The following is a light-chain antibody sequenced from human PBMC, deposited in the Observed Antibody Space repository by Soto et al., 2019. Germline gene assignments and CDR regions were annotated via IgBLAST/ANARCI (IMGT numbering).Light chain of an antibody. Sequence: DIQMTQSPSSLSASVGDRVTITCRASQGISNYLAWYQQKPGKVPKLLIYAASTLQSGVPSRLSGSGYGTDFTLTINSLQPEDVATYYCQKYNSAPRTFGQGTKVEIK. CDR3: QKYNSAPRT. V-gene: IGKV1-27*01. CDR2: AAS. CDR1: QGISNY. J-gene: IGKJ1*01.